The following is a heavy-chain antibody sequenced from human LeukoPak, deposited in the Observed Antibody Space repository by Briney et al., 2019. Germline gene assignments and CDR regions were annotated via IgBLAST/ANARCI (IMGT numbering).Heavy chain of an antibody. J-gene: IGHJ4*02. V-gene: IGHV3-30*04. CDR1: GFTFSSYA. D-gene: IGHD1-14*01. CDR2: ISYDGSNK. Sequence: PGGSLRLSCAASGFTFSSYAMHWVRQAPGKGLEWVAVISYDGSNKYYADSVKGRFTISRDNSKNTLYLQMNSLRAEDTAVYYCARAVTVTDNPNDYWGQGTLVTVSS. CDR3: ARAVTVTDNPNDY.